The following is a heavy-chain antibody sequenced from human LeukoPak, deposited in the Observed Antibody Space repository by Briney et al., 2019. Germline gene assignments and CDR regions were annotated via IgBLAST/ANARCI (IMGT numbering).Heavy chain of an antibody. CDR2: IYYSGST. Sequence: SETLSLTCAVYGGSFSGYYWSWIRQPPGKGLEWIGSIYYSGSTNYNPSLKSRVTLSVDTSKNQFSLKLSSVTAADTAVYYCARGPPPDFDYWGRGTLVTVSS. V-gene: IGHV4-34*01. CDR1: GGSFSGYY. J-gene: IGHJ4*02. CDR3: ARGPPPDFDY.